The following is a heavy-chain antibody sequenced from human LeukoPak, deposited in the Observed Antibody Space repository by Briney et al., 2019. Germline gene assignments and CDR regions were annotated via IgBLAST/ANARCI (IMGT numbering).Heavy chain of an antibody. CDR2: IISSSSVI. Sequence: PGGSLRLSCAASGFTFSSYSVNWVRQAPGKGLEWISYIISSSSVIYYADSVKGRFTISRDNAKSSLYLQMNSLRAEDTAVYYCARARPGYDTPPYYFDFWGQGTLVTVSS. J-gene: IGHJ4*02. CDR1: GFTFSSYS. D-gene: IGHD3-16*01. V-gene: IGHV3-48*01. CDR3: ARARPGYDTPPYYFDF.